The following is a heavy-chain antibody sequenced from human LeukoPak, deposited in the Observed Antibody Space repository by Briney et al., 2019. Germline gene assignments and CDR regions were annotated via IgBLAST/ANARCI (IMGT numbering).Heavy chain of an antibody. CDR2: ISSSGSYI. CDR3: ARDEIVGAITSVYFDY. D-gene: IGHD1-26*01. J-gene: IGHJ4*02. V-gene: IGHV3-21*01. CDR1: GFTFSSYG. Sequence: GGSLRLSCAASGFTFSSYGMHWVRQAPGKGLEWVSSISSSGSYIYYADSVKGRFTISRDNAKKSLYLQMNSLRAEDTAVYYCARDEIVGAITSVYFDYWGQGTPVTVSS.